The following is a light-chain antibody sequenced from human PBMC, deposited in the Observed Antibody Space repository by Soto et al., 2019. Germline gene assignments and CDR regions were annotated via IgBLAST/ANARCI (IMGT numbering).Light chain of an antibody. Sequence: EIVLPQSPATLSLSPGKIATLSCRASQSVSSNLAWYQQKPGQAPRRLIYDASNRATGIPARFSGSGSGTDFTLTISSLEPEDFAVYYCQQRSNWPITFGQGTRLEMK. V-gene: IGKV3-11*01. J-gene: IGKJ5*01. CDR2: DAS. CDR1: QSVSSN. CDR3: QQRSNWPIT.